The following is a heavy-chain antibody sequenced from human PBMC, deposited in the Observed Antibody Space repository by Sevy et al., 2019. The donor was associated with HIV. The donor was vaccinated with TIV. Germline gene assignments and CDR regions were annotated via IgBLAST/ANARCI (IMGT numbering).Heavy chain of an antibody. V-gene: IGHV3-66*02. J-gene: IGHJ6*03. Sequence: GESLKISCAASGFTVSSNYMSWVRQAPGKGLEWVSVIYSGGSTYYADSVKGRFTISRDNSNNTLYLQMNSLRAEDTAVYYCARGGGSGSYYNPRYYYYYMDVWGKGTTVSVSS. CDR2: IYSGGST. CDR3: ARGGGSGSYYNPRYYYYYMDV. CDR1: GFTVSSNY. D-gene: IGHD3-10*01.